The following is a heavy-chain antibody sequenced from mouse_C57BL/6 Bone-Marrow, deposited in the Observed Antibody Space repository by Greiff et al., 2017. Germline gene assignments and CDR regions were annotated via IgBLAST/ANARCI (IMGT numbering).Heavy chain of an antibody. J-gene: IGHJ2*01. CDR1: GYTFTSYT. Sequence: QVQLQQSGAELARPGASVKMSCKASGYTFTSYTMHWVKQRPGQGLEWIGYINPSSGYTKYNQKFKDKATLTADKSSSTAYMQLSSLTSEESAVYYCAYYYGSSPDYWGQGTTLTVSS. CDR3: AYYYGSSPDY. D-gene: IGHD1-1*01. V-gene: IGHV1-4*01. CDR2: INPSSGYT.